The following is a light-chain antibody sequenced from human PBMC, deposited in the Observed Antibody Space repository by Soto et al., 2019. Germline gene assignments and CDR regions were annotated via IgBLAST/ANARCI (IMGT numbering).Light chain of an antibody. CDR2: DVS. CDR3: ITYSGSGTIYD. J-gene: IGLJ1*01. CDR1: STDIGDYNY. Sequence: QSALTQPASVSGSPGQSNTITCTGTSTDIGDYNYVSWYQHHPGQAPKLILHDVSNWPSGVSHHFSGSKSGNTAPLPISGLQPEHEDHYYCITYSGSGTIYDIGTGRKGT. V-gene: IGLV2-14*01.